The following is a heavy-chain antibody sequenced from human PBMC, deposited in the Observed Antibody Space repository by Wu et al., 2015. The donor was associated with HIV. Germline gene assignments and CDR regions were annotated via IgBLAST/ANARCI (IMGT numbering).Heavy chain of an antibody. Sequence: VQLVQSGAEVKKLGATVKISCNVSGHTFIDYYMHWVQQAPGQGLEWMGWISAYNGNTNYAQKLQGRVTMTTDTSTNTAYMELRSLRFDDTAVYYCVRDQQWPTTYYYYYGMDVWGQGTTVTVSS. J-gene: IGHJ6*02. CDR3: VRDQQWPTTYYYYYGMDV. V-gene: IGHV1-18*01. CDR1: GHTFIDYY. D-gene: IGHD6-19*01. CDR2: ISAYNGNT.